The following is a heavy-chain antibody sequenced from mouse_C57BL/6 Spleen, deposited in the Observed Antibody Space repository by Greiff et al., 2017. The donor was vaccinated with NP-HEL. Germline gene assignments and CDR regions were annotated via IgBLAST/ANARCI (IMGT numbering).Heavy chain of an antibody. CDR3: TREGGYYGGFAY. CDR1: GFTFSSYA. D-gene: IGHD2-3*01. J-gene: IGHJ3*01. CDR2: ISSGGDSI. Sequence: EVKLMESGEGLVKPGGSLKLSCAASGFTFSSYAMSWVRQTPEKRLEWVAYISSGGDSIYYADTVKGRFTISRDNARNTLYLQMSSLKSEDTAMYYCTREGGYYGGFAYWGQGTLVTVSA. V-gene: IGHV5-9-1*02.